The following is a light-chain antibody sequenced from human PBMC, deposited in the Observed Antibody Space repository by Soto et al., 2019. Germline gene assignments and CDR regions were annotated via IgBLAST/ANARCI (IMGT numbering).Light chain of an antibody. V-gene: IGLV2-14*01. CDR3: CSYVSSKTYV. CDR2: EVS. Sequence: QSVLTQPASGSWAPGQSITISCTGTRTDVGGYNFVSWYQQHPGKAPKLIIYEVSNRPSGVSNRFSGSKSDNTASLTISGLQAEDEADYYCCSYVSSKTYVFGTGTKVTVL. CDR1: RTDVGGYNF. J-gene: IGLJ1*01.